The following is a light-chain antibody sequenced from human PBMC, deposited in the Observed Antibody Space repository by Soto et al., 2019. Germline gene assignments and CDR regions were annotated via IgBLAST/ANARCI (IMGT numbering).Light chain of an antibody. CDR1: QSISSW. CDR3: QQYNSYSS. J-gene: IGKJ4*01. Sequence: DIQLPQSPSTLSASVRDRVTITRLASQSISSWLAWYQQKPGKAPKLLIYDASSLESGVPSRFSGSGSGTEFTLTISSLQTDDFATYYCQQYNSYSSFGGGTKVDIK. V-gene: IGKV1-5*01. CDR2: DAS.